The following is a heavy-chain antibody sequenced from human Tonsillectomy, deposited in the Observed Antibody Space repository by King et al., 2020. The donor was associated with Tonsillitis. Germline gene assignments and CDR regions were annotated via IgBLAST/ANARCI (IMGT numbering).Heavy chain of an antibody. D-gene: IGHD6-13*01. CDR1: GGSIIRGGYS. Sequence: QLQESGSGLVKPSQTLSLTCAVSGGSIIRGGYSWNWIRQPPGKGLGWIGYFYHSGSTSYHPSLSSRVTISKDRSKNRFSLTLRSVTAADTAVYYCARGAAGGTSDIFDFWGQGTMVTVSS. CDR3: ARGAAGGTSDIFDF. V-gene: IGHV4-30-2*01. J-gene: IGHJ3*01. CDR2: FYHSGST.